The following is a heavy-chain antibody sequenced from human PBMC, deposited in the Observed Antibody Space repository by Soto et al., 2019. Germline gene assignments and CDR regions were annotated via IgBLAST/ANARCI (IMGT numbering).Heavy chain of an antibody. Sequence: ASVKVSCKASGYNFNTYGSTWVRQAPGQGLEWMGWISGNNGNTKYPQKFQGRVTMTTDTSTSAAYMELRSLRSDDTAVYYCARDMWSFGSGSYSVDYWGQGTPVTVSS. D-gene: IGHD3-10*01. V-gene: IGHV1-18*01. J-gene: IGHJ4*02. CDR2: ISGNNGNT. CDR1: GYNFNTYG. CDR3: ARDMWSFGSGSYSVDY.